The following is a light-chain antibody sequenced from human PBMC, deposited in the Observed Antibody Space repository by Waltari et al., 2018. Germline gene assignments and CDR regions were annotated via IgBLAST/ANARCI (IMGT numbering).Light chain of an antibody. V-gene: IGLV4-69*01. J-gene: IGLJ3*02. CDR1: SGHSSNV. CDR2: VNSDGSH. CDR3: QTGGHGTWV. Sequence: QLVLTQSPSASASLGASVKLTCTLSSGHSSNVIAWLQQQPEKGPRYLMKVNSDGSHNKGDEIPDRFAGSSSGAELYLTISSLQSEDEADYYWQTGGHGTWVFGGGTKLTVL.